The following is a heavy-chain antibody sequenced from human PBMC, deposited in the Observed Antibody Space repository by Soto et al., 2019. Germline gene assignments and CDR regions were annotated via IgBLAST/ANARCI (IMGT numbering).Heavy chain of an antibody. V-gene: IGHV3-21*01. CDR2: ISSSSTYM. Sequence: XVSLRLSCAASGFTFSSYTMNWVRQAPGMGLEWVSSISSSSTYMYYADSVKGRFTISRDNAKNSLYLQMNSLRAEDTAIYYCARDLGVTTVTNPWFDHWGQGSLVTAPQ. CDR3: ARDLGVTTVTNPWFDH. CDR1: GFTFSSYT. J-gene: IGHJ5*02. D-gene: IGHD4-4*01.